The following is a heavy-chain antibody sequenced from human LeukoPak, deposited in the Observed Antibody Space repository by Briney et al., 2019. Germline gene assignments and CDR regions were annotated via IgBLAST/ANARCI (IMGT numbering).Heavy chain of an antibody. V-gene: IGHV3-30*04. CDR3: ARDLGLTGNYGGHGMDV. CDR1: GITFSNYA. Sequence: GGSLRLSCAASGITFSNYAMHWVRQAPGKGLEWVAVISNDGRSKHYSDSVKGRVTISRDNSKSTQYLQMNRLTTEDTAVYYCARDLGLTGNYGGHGMDVWGQGTTVTVSS. J-gene: IGHJ6*02. D-gene: IGHD3-9*01. CDR2: ISNDGRSK.